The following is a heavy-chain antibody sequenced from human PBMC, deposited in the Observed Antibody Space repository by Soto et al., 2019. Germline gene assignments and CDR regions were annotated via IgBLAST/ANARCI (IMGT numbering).Heavy chain of an antibody. D-gene: IGHD1-26*01. CDR1: GGTFSSYA. CDR2: IIPIFGTA. V-gene: IGHV1-69*13. Sequence: ASVKVSCKASGGTFSSYAISWVRRAPGQGLEWMGGIIPIFGTANYAQKFQGRVTITADESTSTAYMELSSLRSEDTAVYYCARERGVGALYSYYYYGMDVWGQGTAVTVSS. J-gene: IGHJ6*02. CDR3: ARERGVGALYSYYYYGMDV.